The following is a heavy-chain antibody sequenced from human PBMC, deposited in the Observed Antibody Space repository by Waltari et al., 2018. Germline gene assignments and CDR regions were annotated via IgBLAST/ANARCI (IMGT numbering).Heavy chain of an antibody. CDR1: GGPISSYY. Sequence: QVQLQESGPGLVKPSETLSLTCTVSGGPISSYYWSWIRQPPGKGLEWIGYIYYSGSTNYNPSLKSRVTISVDTSKNQFSLKLSSVTAADTAVYYCARVRRYSSSSDLLYYFDYWGQGTLVTVSS. D-gene: IGHD6-13*01. CDR2: IYYSGST. V-gene: IGHV4-59*01. J-gene: IGHJ4*02. CDR3: ARVRRYSSSSDLLYYFDY.